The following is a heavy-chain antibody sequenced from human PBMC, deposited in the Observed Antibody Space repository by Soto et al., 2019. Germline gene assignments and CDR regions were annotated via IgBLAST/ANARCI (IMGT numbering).Heavy chain of an antibody. CDR2: VYYSGST. Sequence: SETLSLTCTVSGASVSSGSYYWSWIRPPPGKGLEWIGFVYYSGSTNYNPSLKSRVTISLDTAKNQFSLKLNSVTAADTAVYHCATGSDADSVRFYYYAMDVWGQGTRVTVCS. D-gene: IGHD5-18*01. J-gene: IGHJ6*02. V-gene: IGHV4-61*01. CDR1: GASVSSGSYY. CDR3: ATGSDADSVRFYYYAMDV.